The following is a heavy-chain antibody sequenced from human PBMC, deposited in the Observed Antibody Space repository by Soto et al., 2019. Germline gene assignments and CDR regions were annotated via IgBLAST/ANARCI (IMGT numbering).Heavy chain of an antibody. CDR1: GFTFSSDA. J-gene: IGHJ5*02. CDR3: AKFNSANSGNTYSTDP. Sequence: EVQLLESGGGLVQPGGSLRLSCAASGFTFSSDAMSWVRQAPGKGLEWVSTISSSGGSTHYADSVKGRFTISRDNSKNTSYLQMNTLRAEDTAVYYCAKFNSANSGNTYSTDPWGQGTLVTVPS. CDR2: ISSSGGST. V-gene: IGHV3-23*01. D-gene: IGHD2-15*01.